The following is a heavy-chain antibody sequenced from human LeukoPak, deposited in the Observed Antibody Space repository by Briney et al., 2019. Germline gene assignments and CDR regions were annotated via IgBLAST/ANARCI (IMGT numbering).Heavy chain of an antibody. J-gene: IGHJ6*03. Sequence: SETLSLTCTVSGGSISSRSDYWGWIRQTPGKGLEWIGNLDSSGSTYYNPSLKSRVTISVGTSKNQFSLNLRSVTAADTAIYFCSRSHDYGGLYFYYMDVWGKGTTVTVSS. CDR3: SRSHDYGGLYFYYMDV. D-gene: IGHD4-23*01. V-gene: IGHV4-39*01. CDR1: GGSISSRSDY. CDR2: LDSSGST.